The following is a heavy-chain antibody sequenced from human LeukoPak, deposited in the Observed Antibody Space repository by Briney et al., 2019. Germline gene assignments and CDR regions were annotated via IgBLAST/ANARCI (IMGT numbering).Heavy chain of an antibody. CDR3: ARDRSSYEYYFDF. J-gene: IGHJ4*02. CDR2: ISYDGRNE. D-gene: IGHD5-12*01. Sequence: PGRSLRLSCAASGFTFNNYAMHWVRQAPGKGLEWVAVISYDGRNEYYADSVKGRFTISRDNSKNTLYLQMHSLRAEDTAVYYCARDRSSYEYYFDFWGQGTLVTVSS. V-gene: IGHV3-30*04. CDR1: GFTFNNYA.